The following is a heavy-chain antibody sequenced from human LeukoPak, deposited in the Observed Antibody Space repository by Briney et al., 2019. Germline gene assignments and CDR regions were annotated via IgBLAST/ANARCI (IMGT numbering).Heavy chain of an antibody. CDR3: ASCSSYDAFDI. CDR1: GGSFSGYY. J-gene: IGHJ3*02. D-gene: IGHD2-2*01. V-gene: IGHV4-31*11. CDR2: IYYSGST. Sequence: PSETLSLTCAVYGGSFSGYYWSWIRQHPGKGLEWIGYIYYSGSTYYNPSLKSRVTISVDTSKNQFSLKLSSVTAADTAVYYCASCSSYDAFDIWGQGTMVTVSS.